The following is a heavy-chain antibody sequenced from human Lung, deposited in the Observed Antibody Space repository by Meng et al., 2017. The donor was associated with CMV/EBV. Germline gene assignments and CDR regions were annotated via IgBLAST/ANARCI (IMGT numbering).Heavy chain of an antibody. CDR1: GYTFGDYL. CDR3: ARNNYYYDSSGPFGL. J-gene: IGHJ5*02. Sequence: GYTFGDYLIHVVRQAPGQGLEWMGWINPRSGDSKYAQKFQGRVTMTRDTAISATYMEVRRLTYDDTAVYYCARNNYYYDSSGPFGLWGQGALVTVSS. CDR2: INPRSGDS. V-gene: IGHV1-2*02. D-gene: IGHD3-22*01.